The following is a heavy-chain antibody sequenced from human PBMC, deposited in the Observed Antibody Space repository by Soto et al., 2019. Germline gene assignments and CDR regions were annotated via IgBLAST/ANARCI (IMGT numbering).Heavy chain of an antibody. CDR3: AREKYSSGWYTYYYYGMDV. CDR1: GFTFSSYG. CDR2: IWYDGSNK. J-gene: IGHJ6*02. Sequence: QVQLVESGGGVVQPGRSLRLSCAACGFTFSSYGMHWVRQAPGKGLEWVAVIWYDGSNKYYADSVKGRFTISRDNSKNTLYLQMNSLRAEDTAVYYCAREKYSSGWYTYYYYGMDVWGQGTTVTVSS. V-gene: IGHV3-33*01. D-gene: IGHD6-19*01.